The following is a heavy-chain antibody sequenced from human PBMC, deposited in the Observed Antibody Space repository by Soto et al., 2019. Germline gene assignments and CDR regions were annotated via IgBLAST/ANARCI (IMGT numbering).Heavy chain of an antibody. CDR1: GYSCTSYW. CDR2: IDPSDSYT. CDR3: ARQYSNSWSAAFDI. V-gene: IGHV5-10-1*01. D-gene: IGHD6-13*01. J-gene: IGHJ3*02. Sequence: ECLKVSGKGSGYSCTSYWISWVRQMPGKGLEWMGRIDPSDSYTNYSPSFQGHVTISADKSISTAYLQWSSLKASDTAMYYCARQYSNSWSAAFDIWGQGTMVTVS.